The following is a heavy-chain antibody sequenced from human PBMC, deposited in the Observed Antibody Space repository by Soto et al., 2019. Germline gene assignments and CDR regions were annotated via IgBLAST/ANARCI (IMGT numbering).Heavy chain of an antibody. J-gene: IGHJ3*02. CDR3: ASPTYYYDSSGYGDAFDI. V-gene: IGHV1-18*01. Sequence: GASVKVSCKASGYTFTSYYISWVRQAPGQGLEWMGWISGYNGNTNYAQKLQGRVTMTTDTSTSTAYMELRSLRSEDTAVYYCASPTYYYDSSGYGDAFDIWGQGTMVTVSS. D-gene: IGHD3-22*01. CDR2: ISGYNGNT. CDR1: GYTFTSYY.